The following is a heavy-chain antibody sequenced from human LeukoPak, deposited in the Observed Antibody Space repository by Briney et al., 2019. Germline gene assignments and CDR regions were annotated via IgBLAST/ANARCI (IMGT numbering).Heavy chain of an antibody. J-gene: IGHJ4*02. D-gene: IGHD5-18*01. CDR1: GFTLSSYW. CDR3: ARVGRGYSFNVYYFDY. V-gene: IGHV3-30*03. CDR2: ISYDGSNK. Sequence: GGSLRLSCAASGFTLSSYWMSWVRQAPGKGLEWVAIISYDGSNKYYADSVKGRFTISRDNSKNTLYLQMNSLRAEDTAVYYCARVGRGYSFNVYYFDYWGQGTLVTVSS.